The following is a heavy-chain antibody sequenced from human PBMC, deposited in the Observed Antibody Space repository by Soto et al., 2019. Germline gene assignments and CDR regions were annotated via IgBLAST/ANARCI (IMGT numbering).Heavy chain of an antibody. CDR2: MWYDGTKK. Sequence: QVQLVESGGGVVQPGRSLRLSCAASGFTFSSYDMHWVRQAPGKGLEWVAVMWYDGTKKFYADSVKGRFTISRDNSKNMLYLQMNSLRAEDKAVYYCARVVEGYFDYWGQGTLVTVSS. CDR1: GFTFSSYD. V-gene: IGHV3-33*01. CDR3: ARVVEGYFDY. J-gene: IGHJ4*02.